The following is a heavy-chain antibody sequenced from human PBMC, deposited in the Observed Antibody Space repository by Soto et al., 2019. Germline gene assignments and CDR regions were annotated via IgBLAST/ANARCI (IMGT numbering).Heavy chain of an antibody. V-gene: IGHV1-69*13. CDR3: AKSKNWYDGGSRYFDY. D-gene: IGHD1-1*01. J-gene: IGHJ4*02. Sequence: RASVKVSCKASGGTFSSYAISWLRQAPGQGLEWMGGIIPIFGTANYVQKFQGRVTITADESTSTAYMELSSLRAEDTAVYYCAKSKNWYDGGSRYFDYWGQGTLVTVSS. CDR2: IIPIFGTA. CDR1: GGTFSSYA.